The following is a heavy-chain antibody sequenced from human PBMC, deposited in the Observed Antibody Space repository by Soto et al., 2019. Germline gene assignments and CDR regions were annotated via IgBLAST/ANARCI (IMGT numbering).Heavy chain of an antibody. Sequence: ASVKVSCKASGYTFTSYGISWVRQAPGQGLEWMGWISAYNGNTNYAQKLQGRVTMTTDTSTSTAYMELRSLRSDDTAVYYCARHIVVVTAIRRSYSGMDVGGDGTTVNVSS. CDR3: ARHIVVVTAIRRSYSGMDV. CDR2: ISAYNGNT. V-gene: IGHV1-18*01. CDR1: GYTFTSYG. D-gene: IGHD2-21*02. J-gene: IGHJ6*04.